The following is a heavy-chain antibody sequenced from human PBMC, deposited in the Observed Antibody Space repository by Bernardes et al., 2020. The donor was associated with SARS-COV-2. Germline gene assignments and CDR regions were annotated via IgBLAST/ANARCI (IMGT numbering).Heavy chain of an antibody. V-gene: IGHV1-8*01. Sequence: ASVKVSCKASGYFFNTYHITWVRQAAGQGLEYMGWMDPNSGDTDYAQRFQGRITLTRDSSISTAYMDLSNLRSDDTAVYYCARGGPRGPPDIHWGQGTLVTVSS. CDR2: MDPNSGDT. D-gene: IGHD3-16*01. J-gene: IGHJ4*02. CDR3: ARGGPRGPPDIH. CDR1: GYFFNTYH.